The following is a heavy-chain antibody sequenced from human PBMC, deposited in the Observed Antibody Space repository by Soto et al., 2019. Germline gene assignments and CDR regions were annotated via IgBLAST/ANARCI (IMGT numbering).Heavy chain of an antibody. D-gene: IGHD4-17*01. CDR2: INHSGST. Sequence: SETLSLTCAVYGGSFSGYYWSWIRQPPGKGLEWIGEINHSGSTNYNPSLKSRVTISVDTSKNQFSLKLSSVTAADTAVYYCARAPTWSYGDYVFDYWGQGTLVTVSS. CDR3: ARAPTWSYGDYVFDY. J-gene: IGHJ4*02. CDR1: GGSFSGYY. V-gene: IGHV4-34*01.